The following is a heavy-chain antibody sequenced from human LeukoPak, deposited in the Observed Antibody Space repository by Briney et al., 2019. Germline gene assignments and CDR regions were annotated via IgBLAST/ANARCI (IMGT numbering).Heavy chain of an antibody. CDR1: GGFFSGYY. J-gene: IGHJ6*04. Sequence: PSETLSLTCAVYGGFFSGYYWSWIRQPPGKGLEWIGEINHSGSTNYNPSLKSRVTISVDTSKNQFSLKLSSVTAADTAVYYCARGALFCSSTSCRHLIRYGMDVWGKGTTVTVSS. D-gene: IGHD2-2*01. CDR3: ARGALFCSSTSCRHLIRYGMDV. CDR2: INHSGST. V-gene: IGHV4-34*01.